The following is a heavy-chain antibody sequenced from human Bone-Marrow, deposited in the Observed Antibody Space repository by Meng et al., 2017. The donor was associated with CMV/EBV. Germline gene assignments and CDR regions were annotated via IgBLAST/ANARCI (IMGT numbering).Heavy chain of an antibody. CDR2: INHSGST. J-gene: IGHJ5*02. D-gene: IGHD3-3*01. Sequence: SETLSLTCAVYGGSFSGYYWSWIRQPPGKGLEWIGEINHSGSTNYNPSLKSRVTISVDTSKNQFSLKLSPVTAADTAVYYCARLLRFLLDWFDPWGQGTLVTVSS. CDR1: GGSFSGYY. V-gene: IGHV4-34*01. CDR3: ARLLRFLLDWFDP.